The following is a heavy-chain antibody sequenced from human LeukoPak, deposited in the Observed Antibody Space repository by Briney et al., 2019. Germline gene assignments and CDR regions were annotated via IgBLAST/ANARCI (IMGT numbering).Heavy chain of an antibody. J-gene: IGHJ4*02. CDR3: ASDCWSGSGRFDY. D-gene: IGHD3-3*01. CDR2: IKSKTDGGKT. V-gene: IGHV3-15*01. CDR1: GFTFSNAW. Sequence: PGGSLRLSCAASGFTFSNAWMSWVRQAPGKGLEWVGRIKSKTDGGKTDAAPVKGRFTISRDDSKNTLYLQINSLKNEDTAVYYCASDCWSGSGRFDYWGQGTLVTVSS.